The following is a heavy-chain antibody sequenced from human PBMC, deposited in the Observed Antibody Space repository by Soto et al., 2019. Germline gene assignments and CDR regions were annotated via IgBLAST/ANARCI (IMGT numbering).Heavy chain of an antibody. CDR2: FYYSGST. D-gene: IGHD3-22*01. J-gene: IGHJ6*02. V-gene: IGHV4-59*01. CDR1: GGSFSGYD. CDR3: ARLSNYYDSSGYPYGMDV. Sequence: SETLSLTCAVYGGSFSGYDWGWIRQPPGKGLEWMACFYYSGSTNYNPSLKRRVTISVDTSKNQFSLKLSSVTAADTAVYYCARLSNYYDSSGYPYGMDVWGQGTTVTVS.